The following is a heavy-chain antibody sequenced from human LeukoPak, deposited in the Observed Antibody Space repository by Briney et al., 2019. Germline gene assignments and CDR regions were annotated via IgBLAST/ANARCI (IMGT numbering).Heavy chain of an antibody. J-gene: IGHJ4*02. CDR2: ISYDGSKK. Sequence: GGSLRLSCAASGFTFSSYAFHWVRQAPGKGLDWVTLISYDGSKKYYADSVKGRFTISRDNSKNTLYLQMNSLRAEDTAVYYCAKDKYTSGWNYFDYWGQGTLVTVSS. V-gene: IGHV3-30*18. CDR1: GFTFSSYA. D-gene: IGHD6-19*01. CDR3: AKDKYTSGWNYFDY.